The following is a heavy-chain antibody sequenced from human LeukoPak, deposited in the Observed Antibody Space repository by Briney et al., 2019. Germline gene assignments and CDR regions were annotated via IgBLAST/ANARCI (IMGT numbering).Heavy chain of an antibody. D-gene: IGHD3-22*01. V-gene: IGHV3-21*01. CDR3: ARAGYYDSSGYSY. J-gene: IGHJ4*02. CDR1: GFTLSSYS. Sequence: GGSLRLSCAASGFTLSSYSMIWVRQAPGKGLEWVSSISSSSSYIYYADSVKGRFTISRDNAKNSLYLQMNSLRAEDTAVYYCARAGYYDSSGYSYWGQGTLVTVSS. CDR2: ISSSSSYI.